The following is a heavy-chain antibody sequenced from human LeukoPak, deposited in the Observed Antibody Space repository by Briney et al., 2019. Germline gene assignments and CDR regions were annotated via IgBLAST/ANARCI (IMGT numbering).Heavy chain of an antibody. CDR2: ISAYNGNT. CDR1: GYTFTSFG. CDR3: ARAPGYCSSTSCYWSES. Sequence: AAVKVSCRASGYTFTSFGITWVRQAPGQGLEWMGWISAYNGNTHYAPKFQGRLTTTTDTSTSTAYMELRSLRSDDTAAYYCARAPGYCSSTSCYWSESWGQGTLVTVSS. J-gene: IGHJ5*01. V-gene: IGHV1-18*01. D-gene: IGHD2-2*01.